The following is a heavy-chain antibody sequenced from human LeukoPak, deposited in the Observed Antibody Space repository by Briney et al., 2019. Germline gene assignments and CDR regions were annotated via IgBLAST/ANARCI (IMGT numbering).Heavy chain of an antibody. CDR1: GLSVSSNF. D-gene: IGHD6-13*01. Sequence: GGSLRLSCAATGLSVSSNFMSWVRQAPGKGLEWVSVIYGGGSTYYADSVKGRFTISRDTPKNTLYLQMNSLRAEDTAVYYCATPLGGIAAAGPLDYWGQGTLVTVSS. CDR2: IYGGGST. V-gene: IGHV3-53*01. J-gene: IGHJ4*02. CDR3: ATPLGGIAAAGPLDY.